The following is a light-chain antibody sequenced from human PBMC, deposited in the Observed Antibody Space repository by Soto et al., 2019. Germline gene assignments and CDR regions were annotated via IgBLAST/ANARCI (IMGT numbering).Light chain of an antibody. CDR1: SSDVGTYNY. CDR2: DVS. CDR3: CSSAGGYTPEV. J-gene: IGLJ2*01. V-gene: IGLV2-11*01. Sequence: QSALTQPRSVSGPPGQSVSISCSGTSSDVGTYNYVSWYQQHPGKAPKLMIYDVSKRPSGVPDRFSGSKSGNTASLTISGLQEEDEADDYCCSSAGGYTPEVFGAGTKLTVL.